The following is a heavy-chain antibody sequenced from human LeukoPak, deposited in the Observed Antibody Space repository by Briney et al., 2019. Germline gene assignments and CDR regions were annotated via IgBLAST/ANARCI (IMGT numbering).Heavy chain of an antibody. D-gene: IGHD6-6*01. CDR1: GYTFTGYY. CDR3: ARDSSIAALKHYWYFDL. V-gene: IGHV1-2*02. CDR2: INPNSGGT. Sequence: ASVKVSCKASGYTFTGYYMHWVRQAPGQGLEWMGWINPNSGGTNYAQKFQGRVTMTRDTSISTAYMELSRLRSDDTAVYYCARDSSIAALKHYWYFDLWGRGTLVTVSS. J-gene: IGHJ2*01.